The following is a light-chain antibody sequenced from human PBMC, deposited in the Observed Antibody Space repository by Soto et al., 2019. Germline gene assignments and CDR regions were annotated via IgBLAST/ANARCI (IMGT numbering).Light chain of an antibody. CDR1: STDIGNYDY. J-gene: IGLJ1*01. V-gene: IGLV2-14*03. CDR3: CSFSSSSGNV. Sequence: QSPLAQPTSVTGSPGLSITRSCTGTSTDIGNYDYVSWYQQYPGKAPKPMIYEGIKRPSGVSNRFSGSKAGNSASLTISWRLAEVEADYHCCSFSSSSGNVFGTGTKFIVL. CDR2: EGI.